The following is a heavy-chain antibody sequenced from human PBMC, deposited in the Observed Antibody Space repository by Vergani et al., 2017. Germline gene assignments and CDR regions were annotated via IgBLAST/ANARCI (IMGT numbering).Heavy chain of an antibody. D-gene: IGHD2-2*01. CDR3: ARDQWSVVVVPAANGFDP. V-gene: IGHV1-69*04. CDR2: IIPILGIA. J-gene: IGHJ5*02. Sequence: QVQLVQSGAEVKKPGSSVKVSCKASGGTFSSEAISWVRQAPGQGLEWMGRIIPILGIANYAQKFQGRVTITADKSTSTAYMELSSLRSEDTAVYYCARDQWSVVVVPAANGFDPWGQGTLVTVSS. CDR1: GGTFSSEA.